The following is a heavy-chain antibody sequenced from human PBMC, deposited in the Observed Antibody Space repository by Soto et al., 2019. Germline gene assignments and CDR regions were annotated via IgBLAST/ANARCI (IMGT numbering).Heavy chain of an antibody. CDR3: TRDPNGDHVGAFDF. CDR1: EFTFSTYA. J-gene: IGHJ3*01. D-gene: IGHD4-17*01. V-gene: IGHV3-23*01. CDR2: ITAAGST. Sequence: EVQLLESGGGLVQPGGSLRLSGAASEFTFSTYAMTWVRQAPGKGLEWVSSITAAGSTIYADSVRGRFTISRDNSKNTLYLQMSSMRVEDTAVYYCTRDPNGDHVGAFDFWGQVTMVTVSS.